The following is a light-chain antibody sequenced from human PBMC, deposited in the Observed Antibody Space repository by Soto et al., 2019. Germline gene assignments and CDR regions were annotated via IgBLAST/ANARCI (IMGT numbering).Light chain of an antibody. Sequence: EIVMTQSPATLSVSPGERATLSCRASQSVSSNLAWYQQKPGQAPRLLLYGASTRATGSPARFSGSGSGTEFTLTISSLQSEDFAVYYCQQYNNWPLTFGQGTKVEIK. J-gene: IGKJ1*01. CDR1: QSVSSN. CDR2: GAS. CDR3: QQYNNWPLT. V-gene: IGKV3-15*01.